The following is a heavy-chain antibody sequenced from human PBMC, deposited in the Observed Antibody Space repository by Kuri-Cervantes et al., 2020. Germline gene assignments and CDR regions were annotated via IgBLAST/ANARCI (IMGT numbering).Heavy chain of an antibody. V-gene: IGHV1-3*01. CDR1: GYTSTSYS. J-gene: IGHJ1*01. Sequence: ASVKVSCKASGYTSTSYSLHWVRQAPGQRLEWMGWINAGNGQTKYSQKFQGRVTFTRDTAASTAYMELSSLRSEDTAVYYCARLDYDTLTRRAEYFQHWGQGTLVTVSS. D-gene: IGHD3-9*01. CDR2: INAGNGQT. CDR3: ARLDYDTLTRRAEYFQH.